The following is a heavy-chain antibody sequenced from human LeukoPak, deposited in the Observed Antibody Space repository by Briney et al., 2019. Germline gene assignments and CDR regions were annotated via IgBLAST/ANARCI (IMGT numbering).Heavy chain of an antibody. CDR1: GGSISSSSYY. CDR2: IYYSGST. D-gene: IGHD2-15*01. J-gene: IGHJ4*02. V-gene: IGHV4-61*01. CDR3: ARRYCSGGSCYTDY. Sequence: SETLSLTCTVSGGSISSSSYYWSWIRQPPGKGLEWIGYIYYSGSTNYNPSLKSRVTISVDTSKNQFSLKLSSVTAADTAVYYCARRYCSGGSCYTDYWGQGTLVTVSS.